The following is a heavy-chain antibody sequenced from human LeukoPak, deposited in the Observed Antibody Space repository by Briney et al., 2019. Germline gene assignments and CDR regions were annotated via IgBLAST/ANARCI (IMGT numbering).Heavy chain of an antibody. D-gene: IGHD6-19*01. Sequence: GRSLRLSCAASGFTFDDYAMHWVRQAPGKGPEWVSGISWNSGGIGYADSVKGRFTISRDNAKNSLYLQMNSLRADDTALYYCAKGKKMTVAGLFDYWGQGTLVTVSS. J-gene: IGHJ4*02. CDR3: AKGKKMTVAGLFDY. CDR2: ISWNSGGI. CDR1: GFTFDDYA. V-gene: IGHV3-9*01.